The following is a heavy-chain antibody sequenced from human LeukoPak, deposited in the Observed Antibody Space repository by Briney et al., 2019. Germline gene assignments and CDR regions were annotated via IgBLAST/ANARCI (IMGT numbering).Heavy chain of an antibody. CDR1: GFTFNNCG. Sequence: PGRSLRLSCAASGFTFNNCGMHWVRQAPGKGLEWVSYISGSGSIIYYADSVKGRFTISRDNAKNSLYLQMNSLRAEDTAVYYCGRDFGLTGTKRSFDIWGQGTMVTVSS. J-gene: IGHJ3*02. D-gene: IGHD1-20*01. CDR3: GRDFGLTGTKRSFDI. V-gene: IGHV3-48*04. CDR2: ISGSGSII.